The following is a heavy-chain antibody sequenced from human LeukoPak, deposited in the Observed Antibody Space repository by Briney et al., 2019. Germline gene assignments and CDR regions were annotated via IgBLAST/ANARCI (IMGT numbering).Heavy chain of an antibody. V-gene: IGHV3-23*01. J-gene: IGHJ5*02. D-gene: IGHD3-22*01. CDR3: AKDRYYYDSSGYHNWFDP. CDR1: GFTFSSYA. Sequence: GGSLRLSCAASGFTFSSYAMSWVRQAPGKGLEWVSAISGSGGSTYYADSVKGRFTISRDNSKNTLYLQMNSLRAKDTAVYYCAKDRYYYDSSGYHNWFDPWGQGTLVTVSS. CDR2: ISGSGGST.